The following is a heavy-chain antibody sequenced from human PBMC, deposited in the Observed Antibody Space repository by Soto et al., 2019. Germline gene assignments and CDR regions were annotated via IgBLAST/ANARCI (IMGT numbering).Heavy chain of an antibody. CDR1: GGSFSGYY. CDR3: ARVGGSFLHFDY. Sequence: SETLSLTCAVYGGSFSGYYWSWIRQPPGKGLEWIGEINHSGSTNYNPSLKSRVTISVDTSKNQFSLKLSSVTAADTAVYYCARVGGSFLHFDYWGQGTLVTVSS. J-gene: IGHJ4*02. CDR2: INHSGST. V-gene: IGHV4-34*01. D-gene: IGHD1-26*01.